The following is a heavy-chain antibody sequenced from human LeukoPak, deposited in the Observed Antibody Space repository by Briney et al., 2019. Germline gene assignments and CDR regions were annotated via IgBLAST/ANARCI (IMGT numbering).Heavy chain of an antibody. V-gene: IGHV1-69*13. CDR3: ARAGIGYCTNGVCLFPFDY. Sequence: GASVKVSCKASGGTFSSYAISWVRQAPGQGLEWMGGIIPIFGTANYAQKLQGRVTITADESTSTAYMELSSLRSEDTAVYYCARAGIGYCTNGVCLFPFDYWGQGTLVTVSS. CDR2: IIPIFGTA. J-gene: IGHJ4*02. D-gene: IGHD2-8*01. CDR1: GGTFSSYA.